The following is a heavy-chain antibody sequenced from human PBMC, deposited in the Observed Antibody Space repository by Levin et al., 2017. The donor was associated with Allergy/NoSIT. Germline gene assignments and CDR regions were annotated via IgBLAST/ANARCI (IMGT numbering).Heavy chain of an antibody. V-gene: IGHV3-21*01. Sequence: GESLKISCAASGILFSSYDMNWVRQAPGKGLEWVSSISAGGNYIYYADSVKGRFTISRDNAKNSLFLQMNSLTADDTAVYYCSSCAMYHYDRSALDYFYDAMDVWGQGTTVTASS. CDR3: SSCAMYHYDRSALDYFYDAMDV. D-gene: IGHD3-22*01. CDR1: GILFSSYD. J-gene: IGHJ6*02. CDR2: ISAGGNYI.